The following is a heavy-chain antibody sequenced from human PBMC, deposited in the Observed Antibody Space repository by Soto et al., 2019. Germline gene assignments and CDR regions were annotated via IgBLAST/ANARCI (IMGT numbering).Heavy chain of an antibody. D-gene: IGHD3-10*01. CDR1: GFTFSSYS. CDR3: ARDRIRRTYYGMDV. CDR2: ISSSSSYI. J-gene: IGHJ6*02. V-gene: IGHV3-21*01. Sequence: EVQLVESGGGLVKPGGSLRLSCAASGFTFSSYSMNWVRQAPGKGLEWVSSISSSSSYIYYADSVKGRFTISRDNXXNSLYLQMNGLRAEDTAVYYCARDRIRRTYYGMDVWGQGTTVTVSS.